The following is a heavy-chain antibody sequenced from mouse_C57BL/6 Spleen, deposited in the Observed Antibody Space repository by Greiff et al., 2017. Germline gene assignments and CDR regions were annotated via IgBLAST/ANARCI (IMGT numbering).Heavy chain of an antibody. CDR1: GFNIKDYY. CDR3: TTTVVAHYYFDY. CDR2: IDPEDGDP. Sequence: VQLQQSGAELVRPGASVKLSCTASGFNIKDYYMHWVKQRPEQGLEWIGRIDPEDGDPEYAPKFQGKATMTADTSSNPAYLQLSSLTAEDTAVYYCTTTVVAHYYFDYWGQGTTLTVSS. J-gene: IGHJ2*01. D-gene: IGHD1-1*01. V-gene: IGHV14-1*01.